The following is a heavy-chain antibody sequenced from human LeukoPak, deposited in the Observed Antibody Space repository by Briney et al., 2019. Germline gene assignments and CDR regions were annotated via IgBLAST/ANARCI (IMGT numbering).Heavy chain of an antibody. D-gene: IGHD3-22*01. Sequence: GGSLRLSCAASGFTFSSYTMNWVRQAPGKGLVWVSRINSDGSSTTYGDSVKGRFTISRDNAKNTLYMYIHSLRAEDTAVYYCAREYYDSSGSPYLDYWGQGTLVTVSS. CDR3: AREYYDSSGSPYLDY. J-gene: IGHJ4*02. V-gene: IGHV3-74*01. CDR2: INSDGSST. CDR1: GFTFSSYT.